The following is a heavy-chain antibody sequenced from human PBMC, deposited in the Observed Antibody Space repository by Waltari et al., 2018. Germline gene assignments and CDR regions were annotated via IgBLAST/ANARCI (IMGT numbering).Heavy chain of an antibody. D-gene: IGHD3-22*01. Sequence: EVQLVESGGGLVQPGGSLRLSCAASGFTFSSYWMSWVRQAPGKGLEWVANIKQDGSGKYYVDSVKGRFTISRDNAKNSLYLQMNSLRAEDTAVYYCAREMGLYYYDSSGYHDGMDVWGQGTTVTVSS. J-gene: IGHJ6*02. CDR3: AREMGLYYYDSSGYHDGMDV. CDR1: GFTFSSYW. CDR2: IKQDGSGK. V-gene: IGHV3-7*01.